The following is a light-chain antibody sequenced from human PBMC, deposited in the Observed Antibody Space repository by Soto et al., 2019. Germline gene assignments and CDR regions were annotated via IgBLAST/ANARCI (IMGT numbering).Light chain of an antibody. CDR3: QQGFSTPIT. V-gene: IGKV1-39*01. Sequence: DIQMTQSPSSLSASVRDRVTITCRASQNIXNYLNWYQQTPGKAPRLLISTASSLQSGVPSRFTGSRSGADFTLTIRSLQPEDSATYYCQQGFSTPITFDQGTRLEIK. J-gene: IGKJ5*01. CDR2: TAS. CDR1: QNIXNY.